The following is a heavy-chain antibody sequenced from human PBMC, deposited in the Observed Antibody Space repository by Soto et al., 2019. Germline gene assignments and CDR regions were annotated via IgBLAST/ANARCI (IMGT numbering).Heavy chain of an antibody. CDR3: ARGVDMGYWYFDL. V-gene: IGHV4-31*03. CDR2: IYYSGST. Sequence: QVQLQESGPGLVKPSQTLSLTCTVSGGSISSGGYYWSWIRQHPGKGLEWIGYIYYSGSTYYNPSLKRRVTISVDTSKNQFSLKLSSVTAADTAVYYCARGVDMGYWYFDLWGRGTLVTVSS. J-gene: IGHJ2*01. CDR1: GGSISSGGYY. D-gene: IGHD3-16*01.